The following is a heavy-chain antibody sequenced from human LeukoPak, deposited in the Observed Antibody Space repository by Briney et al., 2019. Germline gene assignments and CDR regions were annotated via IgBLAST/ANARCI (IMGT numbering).Heavy chain of an antibody. CDR3: VRELAGGYFDY. J-gene: IGHJ4*02. CDR1: GYXFSNYY. D-gene: IGHD4-23*01. Sequence: ASVKVSCKASGYXFSNYYMHWVRQAPGQGLEWMGKINPSGGCTVYAQKFQGRVTVTRDTSTSTVYMDLSSLRSEDAAVYYCVRELAGGYFDYWGQGTLVTVSS. CDR2: INPSGGCT. V-gene: IGHV1-46*01.